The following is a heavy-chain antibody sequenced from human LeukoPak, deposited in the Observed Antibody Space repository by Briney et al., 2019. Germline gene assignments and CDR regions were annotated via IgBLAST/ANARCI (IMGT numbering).Heavy chain of an antibody. J-gene: IGHJ4*02. CDR3: ASQAILGETTNSFDY. CDR2: INPHSGVT. D-gene: IGHD1-26*01. V-gene: IGHV1-2*02. Sequence: ASVKVSCKASGYTFTDYYMHWVRQAPGQGLEWMGYINPHSGVTHYAQKFQGRVTMTRDTSISTAHMELTRLTSDDTAVYYYASQAILGETTNSFDYWGQGALVTVSS. CDR1: GYTFTDYY.